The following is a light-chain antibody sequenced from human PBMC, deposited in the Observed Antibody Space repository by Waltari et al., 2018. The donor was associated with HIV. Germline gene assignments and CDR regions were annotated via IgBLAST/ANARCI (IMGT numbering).Light chain of an antibody. CDR3: NSRDSSGNHLV. CDR2: GKN. CDR1: ILRRSY. Sequence: SSELTPYPAVSVVLGQTVRITCPRDILRRSYASSYQQKPGQAPVLVIYGKNNRPSGIPDRFSGSSSGNTASLTITGAQAEDEADYYCNSRDSSGNHLVFGGGTKLTVL. V-gene: IGLV3-19*01. J-gene: IGLJ3*02.